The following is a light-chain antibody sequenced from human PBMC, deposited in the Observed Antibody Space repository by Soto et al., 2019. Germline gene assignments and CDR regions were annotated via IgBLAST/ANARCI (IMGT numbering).Light chain of an antibody. CDR3: QQRYSTPPVT. CDR1: QSISSY. J-gene: IGKJ3*01. Sequence: DIQMTQSPSSLSASVGDRVTITCRASQSISSYLNWYQKKRGKAPKLLIYAASSLQSGVPSRFSGSGSGTEFTIYISSLQPEDFATYYCQQRYSTPPVTFGPGTKVYI. CDR2: AAS. V-gene: IGKV1-39*01.